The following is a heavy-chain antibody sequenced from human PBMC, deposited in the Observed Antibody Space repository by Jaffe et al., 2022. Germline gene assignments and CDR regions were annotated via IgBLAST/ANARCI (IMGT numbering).Heavy chain of an antibody. Sequence: QVQLVESGGGVVQPGGSLRLSCAASGFTFSSYGMHWVRQAPGKGLEWVAFIRYDGSNKYYADSVKGRFTISRDNSKNTLYLQMNSLRAEDTAVYYCAKVRFRWGRRDWFDPWGQGTLVTVSS. V-gene: IGHV3-30*02. J-gene: IGHJ5*02. CDR1: GFTFSSYG. D-gene: IGHD3-16*01. CDR3: AKVRFRWGRRDWFDP. CDR2: IRYDGSNK.